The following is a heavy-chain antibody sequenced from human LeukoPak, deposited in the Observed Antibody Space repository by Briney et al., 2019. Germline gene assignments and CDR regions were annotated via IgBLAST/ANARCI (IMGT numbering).Heavy chain of an antibody. CDR1: GFTFSSYS. CDR3: ARDLGWADYVWGSYRYTDAFDI. CDR2: ISSSSSYI. J-gene: IGHJ3*02. D-gene: IGHD3-16*02. Sequence: NAGGSLRLSCAASGFTFSSYSMNWVRQAPGKRLEWVSSISSSSSYIYYADSVKGRFTISRDNAKNSLYLQMNSLRAEDTAVYYCARDLGWADYVWGSYRYTDAFDIWGQGTMVTVSS. V-gene: IGHV3-21*01.